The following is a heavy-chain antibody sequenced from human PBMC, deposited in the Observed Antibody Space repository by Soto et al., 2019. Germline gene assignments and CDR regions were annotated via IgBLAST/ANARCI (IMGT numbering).Heavy chain of an antibody. V-gene: IGHV3-66*01. CDR2: VFSGGST. CDR1: GLTVSSNY. Sequence: GGSLRLSCAASGLTVSSNYMSWVRQAPGKGLEWVAIVFSGGSTYYADSVKGRFTISRDNSKNTLYLQMNSLRAEDTAVYYCARDRIAVARGQGVWFDPWGQGTLVTVSS. CDR3: ARDRIAVARGQGVWFDP. D-gene: IGHD6-19*01. J-gene: IGHJ5*02.